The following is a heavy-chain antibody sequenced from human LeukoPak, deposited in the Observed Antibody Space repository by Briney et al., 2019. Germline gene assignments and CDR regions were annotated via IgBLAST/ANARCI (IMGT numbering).Heavy chain of an antibody. CDR1: GGSFSGYY. Sequence: SEALSLTCAVYGGSFSGYYWSWIRQPPGKGLEWIGEINHSGSTNYNPSLKSRVTISVDTSKNQFSLKLSSVTAADTAVYYCARQPTYYRNWFDPWGQGTLVTVSS. CDR2: INHSGST. D-gene: IGHD3-22*01. V-gene: IGHV4-34*01. CDR3: ARQPTYYRNWFDP. J-gene: IGHJ5*02.